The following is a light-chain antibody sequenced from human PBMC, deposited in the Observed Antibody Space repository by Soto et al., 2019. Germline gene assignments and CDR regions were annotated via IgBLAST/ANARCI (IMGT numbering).Light chain of an antibody. J-gene: IGLJ2*01. Sequence: SYELTQPSSVSVSPGQTARITCSGDVLAKKYAGWFQQKPGQALVLVIYKDSERPSGIPERFSGSSSGTTVTLTISGAQVEDEADYYCYSAADNNLGVFGGGTKVTVL. V-gene: IGLV3-27*01. CDR2: KDS. CDR1: VLAKKY. CDR3: YSAADNNLGV.